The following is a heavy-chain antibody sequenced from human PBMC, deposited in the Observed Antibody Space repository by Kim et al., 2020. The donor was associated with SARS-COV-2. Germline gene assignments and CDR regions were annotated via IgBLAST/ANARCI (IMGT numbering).Heavy chain of an antibody. CDR3: ARAPPVWNTDAYYI. Sequence: TPSLTSRVTISVDPSTNHFSLKLSSVTAADTAVYYCARAPPVWNTDAYYIWGQGTMVTVSS. D-gene: IGHD1-1*01. J-gene: IGHJ3*02. V-gene: IGHV4-61*03.